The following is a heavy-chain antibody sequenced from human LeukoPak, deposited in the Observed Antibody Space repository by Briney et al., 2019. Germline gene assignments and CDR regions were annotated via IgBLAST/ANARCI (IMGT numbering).Heavy chain of an antibody. CDR3: ARDHLSISRVRGAPDY. D-gene: IGHD3-10*01. Sequence: ASVKLSCKASGYTFTGYYMHWMRQAPGQGLEWMGWINPNSGDTNYAQKFQGRVPMTRDTSVSTAYTKLSRLRSDDAAVYYCARDHLSISRVRGAPDYWGQGTLLSVSS. CDR2: INPNSGDT. J-gene: IGHJ4*02. CDR1: GYTFTGYY. V-gene: IGHV1-2*02.